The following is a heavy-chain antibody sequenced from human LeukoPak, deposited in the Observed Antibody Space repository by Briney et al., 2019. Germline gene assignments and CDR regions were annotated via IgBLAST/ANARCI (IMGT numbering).Heavy chain of an antibody. CDR3: PRDKSWVFDY. CDR2: INPNSGGT. V-gene: IGHV1-2*02. J-gene: IGHJ4*02. D-gene: IGHD6-13*01. Sequence: ASVKVSCKASGYTFTAYYMHWVRQAPGQGLEWMGWINPNSGGTNYAQKFQGRVTMTRDTSISTAYMELSRLRSDDTSVYYCPRDKSWVFDYWRQGTLVTVSS. CDR1: GYTFTAYY.